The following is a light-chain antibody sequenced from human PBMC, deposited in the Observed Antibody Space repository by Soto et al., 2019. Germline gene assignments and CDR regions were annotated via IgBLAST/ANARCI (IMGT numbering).Light chain of an antibody. V-gene: IGLV2-14*01. Sequence: QSALTQPASVSGSPGQSITISCTGTSSDVGGYNYVSWYQHHPGKAPKLMIYEVSNRPSGVSNRFSGSKSGNTASLTISGLQAEDEADYYCISHTTRGILWVFGGGTKLTVL. CDR3: ISHTTRGILWV. CDR2: EVS. CDR1: SSDVGGYNY. J-gene: IGLJ3*02.